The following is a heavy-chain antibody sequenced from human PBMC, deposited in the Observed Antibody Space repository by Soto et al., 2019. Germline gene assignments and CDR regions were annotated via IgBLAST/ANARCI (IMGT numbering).Heavy chain of an antibody. CDR3: ARGSVVVY. V-gene: IGHV4-31*03. Sequence: PLETLSLTCTVSVGSMSSGGYYWSWIRQHPGKGLEWIGYIYYSGSTYYNPSLKSRVTISVDTSKNQFSLKLSSVTAADTAVYYCARGSVVVYWGQGTLVTVSS. J-gene: IGHJ4*02. CDR2: IYYSGST. D-gene: IGHD2-15*01. CDR1: VGSMSSGGYY.